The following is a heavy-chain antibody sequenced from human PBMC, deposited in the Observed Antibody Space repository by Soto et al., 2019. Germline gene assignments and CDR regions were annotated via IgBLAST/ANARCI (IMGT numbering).Heavy chain of an antibody. CDR1: GGSINSANYY. J-gene: IGHJ4*02. CDR2: VYYRGTT. V-gene: IGHV4-39*01. D-gene: IGHD6-19*01. Sequence: QLQLQESGPGLVKPSETLSLTCTASGGSINSANYYWGWIRQPPGKGLEWIGNVYYRGTTYYNPSLKGRVTISVDTSKNQFSLKLSSVTAADSAVFFCVRHQRYSSGWYIDYWGQGTPVTASS. CDR3: VRHQRYSSGWYIDY.